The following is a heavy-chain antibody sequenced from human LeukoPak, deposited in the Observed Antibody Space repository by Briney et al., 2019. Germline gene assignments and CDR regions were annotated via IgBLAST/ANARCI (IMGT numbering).Heavy chain of an antibody. V-gene: IGHV4-39*01. J-gene: IGHJ6*02. CDR2: IFYTGTT. CDR3: ARHRVARVERRHFYHGLDV. CDR1: GASMKWSSDY. D-gene: IGHD1-1*01. Sequence: SETLSLTCNVSGASMKWSSDYWGWVRQPPGKGLEWIGSIFYTGTTYYNPSLRSRLTISVDTSENQFSLRLTAVAAADTAVYYCARHRVARVERRHFYHGLDVWGHGTTVTVSS.